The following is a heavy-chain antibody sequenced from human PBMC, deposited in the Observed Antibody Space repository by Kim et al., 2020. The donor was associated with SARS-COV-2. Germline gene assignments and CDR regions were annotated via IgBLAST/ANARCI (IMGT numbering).Heavy chain of an antibody. D-gene: IGHD3-10*01. CDR2: INAGNGNT. J-gene: IGHJ5*02. V-gene: IGHV1-3*01. Sequence: ASVKVSCKASGYTFTSYAMHWVRQAPGQRLEWMGWINAGNGNTKYSQKFQGRVTITRDTSASTAYMELSSLRSEDTAVYYCARDRTRITMVRGGGGWFDPWGQGTLVTVSS. CDR1: GYTFTSYA. CDR3: ARDRTRITMVRGGGGWFDP.